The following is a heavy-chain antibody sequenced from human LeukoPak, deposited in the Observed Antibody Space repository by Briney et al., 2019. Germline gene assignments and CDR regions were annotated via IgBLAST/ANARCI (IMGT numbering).Heavy chain of an antibody. J-gene: IGHJ4*02. Sequence: GGSLRLSCAASGFTFSSYAMSWVRQAPGKGLEWVSAISGSGGSTYYADSVKGRFTISRDNSKSTLYLQMNSLRAEDTAMYYCAKRGHFDSISLSVSLDSWGQGTLVTVSS. CDR2: ISGSGGST. V-gene: IGHV3-23*01. CDR1: GFTFSSYA. D-gene: IGHD2/OR15-2a*01. CDR3: AKRGHFDSISLSVSLDS.